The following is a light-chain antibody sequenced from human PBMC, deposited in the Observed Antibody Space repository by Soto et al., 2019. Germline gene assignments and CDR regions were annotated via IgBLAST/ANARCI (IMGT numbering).Light chain of an antibody. V-gene: IGKV1-27*01. CDR2: LAT. J-gene: IGKJ1*01. Sequence: DIQMTQSPSSLSASVGDRVTITCRASQGISNNLAWFQQKPGKVPKLLIYLATTLQSVLPSRFSGSGSGTDFTLTISSLQPEDVATYYCQKYNSAPWTFGQGTRVEI. CDR1: QGISNN. CDR3: QKYNSAPWT.